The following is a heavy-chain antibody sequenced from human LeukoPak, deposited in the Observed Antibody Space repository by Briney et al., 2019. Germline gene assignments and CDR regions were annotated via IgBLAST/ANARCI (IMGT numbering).Heavy chain of an antibody. Sequence: ASVKVSCKASGYTFTSYYMHWVRQAPGQGLEWMGIINPSGGSTSYAQKFQGRVTMTRDTSTSTVYMERSSLRSEDTAVYYCAREARNFAFGIWGQGTMVTVSS. V-gene: IGHV1-46*03. D-gene: IGHD1-14*01. J-gene: IGHJ3*02. CDR3: AREARNFAFGI. CDR1: GYTFTSYY. CDR2: INPSGGST.